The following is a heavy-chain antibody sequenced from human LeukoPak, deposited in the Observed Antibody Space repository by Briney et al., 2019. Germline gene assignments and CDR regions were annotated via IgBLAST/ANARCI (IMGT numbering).Heavy chain of an antibody. CDR2: IYYGGST. J-gene: IGHJ3*02. CDR3: ATLTREINAFDI. CDR1: GGSISSSSYY. V-gene: IGHV4-39*01. Sequence: PSETLSLICSVSGGSISSSSYYWGWIRQPPGRGLEWIGNIYYGGSTYYNPSLKSRVTISVDTSKNQFSLRLSSVTAADTAVYYCATLTREINAFDIWGQGTMVTGS. D-gene: IGHD5-24*01.